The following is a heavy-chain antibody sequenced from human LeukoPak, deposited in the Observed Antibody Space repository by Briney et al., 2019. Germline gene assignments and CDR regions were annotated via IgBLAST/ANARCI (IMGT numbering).Heavy chain of an antibody. CDR1: GFTFGRSA. V-gene: IGHV3-23*01. D-gene: IGHD5-24*01. J-gene: IGHJ4*02. Sequence: GGSLRLPCEASGFTFGRSAMTWVRQTPGKGLEWFSSISSSGNTYYADSVKGRFTISRDNSKNLVNLQMNSLRAEDTAIYYCVKGRMSEDGLDFWGQGSLVTVSS. CDR2: ISSSGNT. CDR3: VKGRMSEDGLDF.